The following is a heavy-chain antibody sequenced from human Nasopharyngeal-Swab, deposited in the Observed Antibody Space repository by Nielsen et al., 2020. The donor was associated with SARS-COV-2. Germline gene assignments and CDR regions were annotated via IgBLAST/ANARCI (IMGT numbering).Heavy chain of an antibody. CDR2: IGTAGDT. CDR3: ARGKYDSSGYYLGDYYFDY. CDR1: GFTFSSYD. Sequence: GESLKISCAASGFTFSSYDMHWVRQATGKGLEWVSAIGTAGDTYYPGSVKGRFTISRENAKNSLYLQMNSLRAGDTAVYYCARGKYDSSGYYLGDYYFDYWGQGTLVTVPS. V-gene: IGHV3-13*01. J-gene: IGHJ4*02. D-gene: IGHD3-22*01.